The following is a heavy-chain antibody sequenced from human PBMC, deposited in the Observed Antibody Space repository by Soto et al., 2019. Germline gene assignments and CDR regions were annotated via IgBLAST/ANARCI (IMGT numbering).Heavy chain of an antibody. D-gene: IGHD2-15*01. CDR2: ISGYNRDT. CDR1: GYTFSSYD. Sequence: ASVKVSCKASGYTFSSYDINWVRQAPGQGLEWMGWISGYNRDTKYAEKFQGRVTVTTDTSTTTVYMELRSLSFDDTAVYYCTRQGGDFWGKGTRVT. J-gene: IGHJ4*02. V-gene: IGHV1-18*01. CDR3: TRQGGDF.